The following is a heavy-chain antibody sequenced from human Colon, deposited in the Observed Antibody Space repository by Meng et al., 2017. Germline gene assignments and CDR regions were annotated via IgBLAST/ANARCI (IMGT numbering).Heavy chain of an antibody. J-gene: IGHJ4*02. D-gene: IGHD3-10*01. CDR1: GGSVSSASYY. V-gene: IGHV4-61*01. CDR2: IHYSGSR. Sequence: QGQRQVPGPGRVRPSETLSPTCNFSGGSVSSASYYWSWIRQPPGKGLEWIGLIHYSGSRNYNPSLKSRVTMSVDTSKNQVSLRLTSVTAADTAVYYCARFYGSGTFEVHDYWGQGTLVTVSS. CDR3: ARFYGSGTFEVHDY.